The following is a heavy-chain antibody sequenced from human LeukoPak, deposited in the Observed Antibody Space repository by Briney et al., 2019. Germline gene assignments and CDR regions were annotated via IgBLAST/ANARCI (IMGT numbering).Heavy chain of an antibody. J-gene: IGHJ4*02. D-gene: IGHD6-13*01. CDR3: ARVLYSSSWYYFDY. Sequence: PGGSLRLSCAASGFTFSSYAMHWVRQAPGKGLEWVAVISYDGSNKYYADSVKGRFTISRDNSENTLYLQMNSLRAEDTAVYYCARVLYSSSWYYFDYWGQGTLVTVSS. V-gene: IGHV3-30-3*01. CDR1: GFTFSSYA. CDR2: ISYDGSNK.